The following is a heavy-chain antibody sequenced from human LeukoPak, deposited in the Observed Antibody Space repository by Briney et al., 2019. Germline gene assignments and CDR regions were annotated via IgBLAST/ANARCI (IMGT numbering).Heavy chain of an antibody. V-gene: IGHV4-34*01. J-gene: IGHJ4*02. CDR2: INHSGST. CDR3: ARGDFWSGYYHLVY. Sequence: SETLSLTCAVYGGSFSGYYWSWIRQPPGKGLEWIGEINHSGSTNYNPSLKSRVTISVDTSKNQFSLKLSSVTAADTAVYYCARGDFWSGYYHLVYWGQGTLVTVSS. CDR1: GGSFSGYY. D-gene: IGHD3-3*01.